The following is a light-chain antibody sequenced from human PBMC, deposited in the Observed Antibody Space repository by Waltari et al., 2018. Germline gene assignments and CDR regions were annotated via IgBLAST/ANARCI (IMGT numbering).Light chain of an antibody. J-gene: IGKJ2*01. CDR3: LQTRQTPYT. CDR1: QSLLTGGYNY. Sequence: EIVMTQSPLSLSVPPGEPASISCRSSQSLLTGGYNYFNWYLQKPGQSPQILIYLGSYRACGVPERFSGSGSGTDFTLQISRVEAEDIGIYYCLQTRQTPYTFGQGTKLEIK. CDR2: LGS. V-gene: IGKV2-28*01.